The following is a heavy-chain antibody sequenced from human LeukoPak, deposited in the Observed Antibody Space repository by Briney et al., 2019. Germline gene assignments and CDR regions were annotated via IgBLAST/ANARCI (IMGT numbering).Heavy chain of an antibody. CDR3: ANSEFYVSGKYAGLDN. J-gene: IGHJ4*02. V-gene: IGHV3-23*01. CDR2: IGDDT. Sequence: GGSLRLPCAASGLTFSTYVMNWVRQAPGKGLEWVSTIGDDTYYADSVKGRITVSRDNPRNTLYLQMNFLGVEDTAVYYCANSEFYVSGKYAGLDNWGQGTLVTVSS. D-gene: IGHD3-10*01. CDR1: GLTFSTYV.